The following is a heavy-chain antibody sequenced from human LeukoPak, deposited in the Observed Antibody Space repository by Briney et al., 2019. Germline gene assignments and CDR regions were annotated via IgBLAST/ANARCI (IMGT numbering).Heavy chain of an antibody. V-gene: IGHV4-39*01. CDR1: GGSIRSSSYY. CDR2: IYYSGST. J-gene: IGHJ3*02. Sequence: SSETLSLTCTVSGGSIRSSSYYWGWIRQPPGKGLEWIGSIYYSGSTYHNPSLKSRVTISVDTSKNQFSLKLSSVTAADTAVYYCARHRRDGRYSHAFDIWGQGTMVTVSS. CDR3: ARHRRDGRYSHAFDI. D-gene: IGHD5-18*01.